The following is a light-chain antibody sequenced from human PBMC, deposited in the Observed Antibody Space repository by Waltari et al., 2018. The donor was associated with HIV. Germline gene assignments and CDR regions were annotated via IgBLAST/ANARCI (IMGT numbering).Light chain of an antibody. CDR3: TSYAGSFKGVV. V-gene: IGLV2-8*01. J-gene: IGLJ2*01. CDR2: EVT. CDR1: SSDVGGYKY. Sequence: QSALTQPPSASGSPGQSVTISCTGSSSDVGGYKYVSLYLQHPGKAPKLIISEVTKRPSGVPDRFSGSKSGNTASLTVSGLQAEDEADYFCTSYAGSFKGVVFGGGTKLTVL.